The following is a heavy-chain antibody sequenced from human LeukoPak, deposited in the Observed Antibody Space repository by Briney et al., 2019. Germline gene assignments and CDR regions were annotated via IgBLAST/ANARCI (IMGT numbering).Heavy chain of an antibody. CDR1: GFTFSSYS. V-gene: IGHV3-21*04. D-gene: IGHD1-26*01. Sequence: GGSLRLSCAASGFTFSSYSMNWVRQAPGKGLEWVSSISSSSSYIYYADSVKGRFTVSRDSSRNTLFLHMNTLRAEDTAIYYCAKDRTVGASYWYFDLWGRGTLVTVSS. CDR3: AKDRTVGASYWYFDL. J-gene: IGHJ2*01. CDR2: ISSSSSYI.